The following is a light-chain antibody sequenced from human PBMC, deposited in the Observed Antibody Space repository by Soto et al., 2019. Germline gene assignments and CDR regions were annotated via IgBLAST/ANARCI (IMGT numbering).Light chain of an antibody. Sequence: QSALTQPPSASGSRGQSVTISCTGTSSDVGAYNYVSWYQQHPGKAPKLMISEVNKRPSGVPDRFSGSKSGNTASLTVSGLQPEDEADYYCSSYGGPNNSNYVFGTGTKLTVL. CDR1: SSDVGAYNY. J-gene: IGLJ1*01. CDR2: EVN. V-gene: IGLV2-8*01. CDR3: SSYGGPNNSNYV.